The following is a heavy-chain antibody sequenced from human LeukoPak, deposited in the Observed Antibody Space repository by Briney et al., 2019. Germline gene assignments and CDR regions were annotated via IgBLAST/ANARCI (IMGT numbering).Heavy chain of an antibody. J-gene: IGHJ4*02. Sequence: PGGSLRLSCAASGFTFSSYAMSWVRQAPGKGLEWVSAISGSGGSTYYADSVKGRFTISRDNSKNTLYLQMNSLRADDTAVYYCAKGTVSFPYYFDYWGQGILVTVSS. CDR2: ISGSGGST. CDR1: GFTFSSYA. D-gene: IGHD1-1*01. CDR3: AKGTVSFPYYFDY. V-gene: IGHV3-23*01.